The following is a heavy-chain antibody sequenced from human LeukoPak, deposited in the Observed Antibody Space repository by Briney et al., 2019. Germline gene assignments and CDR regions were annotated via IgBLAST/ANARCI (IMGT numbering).Heavy chain of an antibody. D-gene: IGHD6-19*01. Sequence: GGSLRLSCAASGFTFSRNSMNWVRQAPGKGLEWVSSISTSSSYIYYADSVKGRFTISRDNAKNSLYLQMNSPRVDDTAVYYCARGASVVAGSDDAFDIWGQGTMVTVSS. J-gene: IGHJ3*02. CDR3: ARGASVVAGSDDAFDI. V-gene: IGHV3-21*01. CDR1: GFTFSRNS. CDR2: ISTSSSYI.